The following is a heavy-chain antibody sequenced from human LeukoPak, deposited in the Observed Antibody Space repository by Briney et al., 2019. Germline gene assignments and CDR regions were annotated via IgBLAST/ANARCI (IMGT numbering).Heavy chain of an antibody. Sequence: GGSLRLSCAASGFTFSSYDMHWVRHATGKGLEWVSAIGTAGDTYYPGSVKGRFTISRENAKNSLYLQMNSLRAGDTAVYYCARAGGGVGIAAAGTELDYWGQGTLVTVSS. D-gene: IGHD6-13*01. J-gene: IGHJ4*02. V-gene: IGHV3-13*01. CDR3: ARAGGGVGIAAAGTELDY. CDR2: IGTAGDT. CDR1: GFTFSSYD.